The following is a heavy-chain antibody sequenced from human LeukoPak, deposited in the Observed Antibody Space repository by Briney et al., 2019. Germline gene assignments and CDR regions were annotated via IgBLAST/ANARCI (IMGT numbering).Heavy chain of an antibody. CDR3: AREVQHYAGSVYDHDAFDI. CDR2: INHSGST. J-gene: IGHJ3*02. CDR1: GGSFSGHY. V-gene: IGHV4-34*01. Sequence: SETLSLTCAVYGGSFSGHYWSCIPQPPGKGLEWIGEINHSGSTNYNPSLKSRVTILVDTSKNQFSLKLSSVTAADTAVYYCAREVQHYAGSVYDHDAFDIWGQGTMVTVSS. D-gene: IGHD3-22*01.